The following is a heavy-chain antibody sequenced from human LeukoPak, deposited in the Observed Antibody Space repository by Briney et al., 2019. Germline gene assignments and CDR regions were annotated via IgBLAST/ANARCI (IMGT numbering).Heavy chain of an antibody. V-gene: IGHV4-39*01. CDR1: GGSISSSSYY. Sequence: PSETLSLTCTVSGGSISSSSYYWGWIRQRPGKGLEWIGSIYYSGSTYYNPSLKSRVTISVDTSKNQFSLKLSSVTAADTAVYYCARRGYYDSSGYNCFDPWGQGTLVTVSS. CDR3: ARRGYYDSSGYNCFDP. D-gene: IGHD3-22*01. CDR2: IYYSGST. J-gene: IGHJ5*02.